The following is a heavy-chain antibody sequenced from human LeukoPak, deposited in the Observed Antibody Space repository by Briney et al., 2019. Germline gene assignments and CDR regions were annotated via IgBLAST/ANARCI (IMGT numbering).Heavy chain of an antibody. D-gene: IGHD6-19*01. CDR1: GDSISSSSYY. CDR3: ARRSIAMAGVYGMAV. CDR2: IYYTGST. Sequence: PSETLSLTCTGSGDSISSSSYYWGWIRQPPGKGLELIGYIYYTGSTNYNSSLKSRVTISIDTSKNQFSLKLNSVTAADTAVYYCARRSIAMAGVYGMAVWGQWTTVTVSS. J-gene: IGHJ6*02. V-gene: IGHV4-61*05.